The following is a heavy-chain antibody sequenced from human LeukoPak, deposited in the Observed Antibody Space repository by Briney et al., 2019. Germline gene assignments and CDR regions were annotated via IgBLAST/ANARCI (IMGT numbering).Heavy chain of an antibody. J-gene: IGHJ4*02. CDR2: ISAYNGNT. CDR1: GYTFTSYG. CDR3: ARDRSPHFRYDSSYFDY. D-gene: IGHD2-2*01. V-gene: IGHV1-18*01. Sequence: ASVKVSCKASGYTFTSYGISWVRQAPGQGLEWMGWISAYNGNTNYAQKLQGRVTMTTDTSTSTAYMELRSLRAEDTAVYYCARDRSPHFRYDSSYFDYWGQGTLVTVSS.